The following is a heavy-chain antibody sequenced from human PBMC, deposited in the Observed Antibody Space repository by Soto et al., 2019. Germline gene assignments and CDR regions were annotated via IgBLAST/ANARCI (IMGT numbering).Heavy chain of an antibody. Sequence: GGSLRLSCAASGFTFSSYSMNWVRQAPGKGLEWVSSISSSSSYIYYADSVKGRFTISRDNAKNSLYLQMNSLRAEDTAVYYCARLLPDGSGSFPDYWGQGTLVTVSS. V-gene: IGHV3-21*01. CDR1: GFTFSSYS. CDR2: ISSSSSYI. J-gene: IGHJ4*02. D-gene: IGHD3-10*01. CDR3: ARLLPDGSGSFPDY.